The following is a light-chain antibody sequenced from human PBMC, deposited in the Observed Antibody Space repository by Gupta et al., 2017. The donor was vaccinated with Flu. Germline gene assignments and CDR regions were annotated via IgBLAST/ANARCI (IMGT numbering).Light chain of an antibody. CDR1: QSFSRW. V-gene: IGKV1-5*03. CDR3: QQYNSYPT. Sequence: DIQMTQSPSTLSASVGDRVTITCRASQSFSRWLAWYQQKPGKAPKLLIYKVSSLETGVTSRFSGSGYVTEFTLTISSRQIDDCANYYCQQYNSYPTFGQGTKVEIK. CDR2: KVS. J-gene: IGKJ1*01.